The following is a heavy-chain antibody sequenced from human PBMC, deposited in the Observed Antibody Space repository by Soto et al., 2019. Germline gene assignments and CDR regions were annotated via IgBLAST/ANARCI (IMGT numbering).Heavy chain of an antibody. Sequence: QVQLVQSGAEVKTPGSSVEVSCKASGGIFSSFSITWVRQVPGHGLEWMGGIIPMTGTPNYAEKFQGRLTLTADASTRTAYLVLSSLKSEDTAVYYCERGPILPGATSWLDPWGQGTVVIVSS. CDR3: ERGPILPGATSWLDP. V-gene: IGHV1-69*01. CDR2: IIPMTGTP. D-gene: IGHD2-2*01. CDR1: GGIFSSFS. J-gene: IGHJ5*02.